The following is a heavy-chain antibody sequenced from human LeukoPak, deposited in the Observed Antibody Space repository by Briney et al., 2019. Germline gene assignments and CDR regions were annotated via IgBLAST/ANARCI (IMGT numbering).Heavy chain of an antibody. V-gene: IGHV4-34*01. CDR3: ARGLIAARPPLGY. D-gene: IGHD6-6*01. Sequence: SETLSLTCAVYGGSFSGYYWSWIRQPPGKGLEWIGEINHSGSTNYNPSLKSRVTISADTSKNQFSLKLSSVTAADTAVYYCARGLIAARPPLGYWGQGTLVTVSS. CDR2: INHSGST. CDR1: GGSFSGYY. J-gene: IGHJ4*02.